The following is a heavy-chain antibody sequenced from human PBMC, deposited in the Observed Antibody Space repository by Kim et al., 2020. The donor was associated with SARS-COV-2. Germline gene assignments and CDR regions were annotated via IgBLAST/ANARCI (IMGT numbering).Heavy chain of an antibody. V-gene: IGHV3-48*03. CDR1: GFSFSSYA. CDR2: ISGSGSTI. D-gene: IGHD3-9*01. Sequence: GGSLRLSCAASGFSFSSYAMNWVRQAPGMGLEWVSYISGSGSTIYYADSVMGRFTISRDNAKNSLFLQMNSLRADDTAVYYCARDFFKEYDILTGFFDYWGPGSLVTVSS. J-gene: IGHJ4*02. CDR3: ARDFFKEYDILTGFFDY.